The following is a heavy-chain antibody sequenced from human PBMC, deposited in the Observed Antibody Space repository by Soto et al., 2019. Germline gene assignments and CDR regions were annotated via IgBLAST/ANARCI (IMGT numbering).Heavy chain of an antibody. J-gene: IGHJ5*02. CDR1: GYTFTSYG. CDR3: AKRITFFGVVSLDP. Sequence: ASVKVSCKASGYTFTSYGISWVRQAPGQGLEWMGWISAYNGNTNYAQKLQGRVTMTTDTSTSTAYMELRSLRSDDTAVYYCAKRITFFGVVSLDPWGQGTLVTVSS. D-gene: IGHD3-3*01. CDR2: ISAYNGNT. V-gene: IGHV1-18*04.